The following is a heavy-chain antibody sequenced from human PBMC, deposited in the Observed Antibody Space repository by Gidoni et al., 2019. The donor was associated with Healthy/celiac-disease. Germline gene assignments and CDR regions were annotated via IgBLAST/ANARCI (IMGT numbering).Heavy chain of an antibody. CDR2: ISYDGINK. J-gene: IGHJ3*02. Sequence: QVQLVESGGGVVQPGRSLRLSCAASGVTFSRYGLHLGRQAPGKGLELVAVISYDGINKYSADSVKGRFTIARDNSKNTLYLQMNILRAEDTAVYYCANDKSSAGMGGAFDIWGQGTMVTVSS. V-gene: IGHV3-30*18. CDR1: GVTFSRYG. D-gene: IGHD3-16*01. CDR3: ANDKSSAGMGGAFDI.